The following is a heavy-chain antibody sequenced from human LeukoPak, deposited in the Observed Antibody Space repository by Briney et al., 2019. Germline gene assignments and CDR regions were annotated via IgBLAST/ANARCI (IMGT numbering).Heavy chain of an antibody. D-gene: IGHD2-2*01. Sequence: GGSLRLSCAASGFTFSSYAMSWVRQAPGEGLEWVSAISGSGGSTYYADSVKGRFTISRDNSKNTLYLQMSSLRAEDTAVYYCAKDTPHGRDIVVVPAAIYAPGYYYGMDVWGQGTTVTVSS. J-gene: IGHJ6*02. CDR1: GFTFSSYA. CDR2: ISGSGGST. CDR3: AKDTPHGRDIVVVPAAIYAPGYYYGMDV. V-gene: IGHV3-23*01.